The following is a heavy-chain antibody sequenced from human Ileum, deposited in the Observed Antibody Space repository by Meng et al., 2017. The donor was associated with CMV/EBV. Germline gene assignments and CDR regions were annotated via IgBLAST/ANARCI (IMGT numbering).Heavy chain of an antibody. CDR2: ISSSGSTI. CDR3: ARKDSGAAMDV. CDR1: GFTFSNYV. Sequence: GESLKISCVVSGFTFSNYVMYWVRQAPGKGLEWVSYISSSGSTIYYADSVKGRFTISRDNAKNSLYLQMNSLRAEDTAVYFCARKDSGAAMDVWGQGTTVTVSS. V-gene: IGHV3-48*04. D-gene: IGHD6-19*01. J-gene: IGHJ6*02.